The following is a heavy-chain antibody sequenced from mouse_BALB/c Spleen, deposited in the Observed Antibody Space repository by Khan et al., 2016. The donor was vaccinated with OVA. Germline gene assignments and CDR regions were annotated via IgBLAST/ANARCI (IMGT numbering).Heavy chain of an antibody. J-gene: IGHJ1*01. V-gene: IGHV2-6-1*01. CDR2: IWSDGST. Sequence: QVQLKESGPGLVAPSQSLSITCTISGFSLTSYGVHWVRQPPGKGLEWLVVIWSDGSTTYNSALKSRLSISKDNSKSQVFLKMNSLQTDDTAMYYCARHYGSSYWYFDVWGAGTTVTVSS. D-gene: IGHD1-1*01. CDR3: ARHYGSSYWYFDV. CDR1: GFSLTSYG.